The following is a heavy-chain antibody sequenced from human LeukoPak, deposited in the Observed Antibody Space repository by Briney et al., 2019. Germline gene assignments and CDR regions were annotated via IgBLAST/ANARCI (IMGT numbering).Heavy chain of an antibody. CDR2: ISGSGGST. D-gene: IGHD6-19*01. J-gene: IGHJ1*01. CDR3: AKVGGWYPTMDNYFQY. Sequence: GGSLRLSCAASGFTLSSYAMSWVRQAPGKGLEWVSAISGSGGSTYYADSVKGRFTISRDNSKNTLYLQMNSLTAEDTAVYYCAKVGGWYPTMDNYFQYWGQGTLVTVSS. CDR1: GFTLSSYA. V-gene: IGHV3-23*01.